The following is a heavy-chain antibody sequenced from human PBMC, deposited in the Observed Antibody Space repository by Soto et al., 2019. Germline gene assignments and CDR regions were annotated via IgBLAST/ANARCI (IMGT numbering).Heavy chain of an antibody. CDR1: VVSIRSYY. D-gene: IGHD2-15*01. J-gene: IGHJ5*02. CDR3: ARDHRALLNEWFDT. V-gene: IGHV4-59*01. Sequence: PSETLSLTCTVSVVSIRSYYWSWLRQPTGKGLKRIGYIYYTGSINYNPSLKSRVTMSMDTSKNQFSLNLSSVTAADTAIYYCARDHRALLNEWFDTWGPATLVTVSS. CDR2: IYYTGSI.